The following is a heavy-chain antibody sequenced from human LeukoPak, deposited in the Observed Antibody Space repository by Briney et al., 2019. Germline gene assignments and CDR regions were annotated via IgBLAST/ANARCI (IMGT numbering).Heavy chain of an antibody. Sequence: SETLSLTCTASGGSISSYYWSWIRQPPGKGLEWIGYIYYSGSTNYNPSLKSRVTISVDTSKNQFSLKLSSVTAADTAVYYCARAGRYYDFWSGYSAPTWFDPWGQGTLVTVSS. CDR1: GGSISSYY. D-gene: IGHD3-3*01. J-gene: IGHJ5*02. V-gene: IGHV4-59*01. CDR2: IYYSGST. CDR3: ARAGRYYDFWSGYSAPTWFDP.